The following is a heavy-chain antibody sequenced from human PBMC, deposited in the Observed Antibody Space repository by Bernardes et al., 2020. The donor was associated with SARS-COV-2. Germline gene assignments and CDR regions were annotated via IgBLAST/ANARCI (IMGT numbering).Heavy chain of an antibody. Sequence: GGSLRLSCAASGFTFSSYAMSWVRQAPGKGLEWVSAISGSGGSTYYADSVKGRFTISRDNSKNTLYLQMNSLRAEDTAVYYCAKDRFEVEQWLVRWDYWGQGTLVTVSS. J-gene: IGHJ4*02. CDR1: GFTFSSYA. D-gene: IGHD6-19*01. V-gene: IGHV3-23*01. CDR3: AKDRFEVEQWLVRWDY. CDR2: ISGSGGST.